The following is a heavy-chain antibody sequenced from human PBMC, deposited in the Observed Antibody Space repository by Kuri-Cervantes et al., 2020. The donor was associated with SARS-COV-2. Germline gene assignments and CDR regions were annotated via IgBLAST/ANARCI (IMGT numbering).Heavy chain of an antibody. CDR1: GYSISSGHF. J-gene: IGHJ4*02. CDR3: ARGGWSNDY. Sequence: SETLSLTCVVSGYSISSGHFWGWIRQPPGKGLEWIGYIYYSGSTSYHPSLKSRLTISVDTSKDQIYLRLTSVTAADTAVYYCARGGWSNDYWGRGILVTVSS. CDR2: IYYSGST. V-gene: IGHV4-28*03.